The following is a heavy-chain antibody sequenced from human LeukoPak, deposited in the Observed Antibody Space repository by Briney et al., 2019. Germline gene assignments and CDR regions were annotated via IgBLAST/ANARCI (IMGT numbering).Heavy chain of an antibody. CDR3: ARDSVIRSALGASDI. Sequence: ASLRLSCAASGFTASSNFMCWVRHAPRKGLEWVSIIYSGGSTYYADTVKGRFTISRDSSTNTLYLQMRRLRAEDTAVYYCARDSVIRSALGASDIWGQGTMVTVSS. CDR2: IYSGGST. J-gene: IGHJ3*02. D-gene: IGHD3-16*01. V-gene: IGHV3-53*01. CDR1: GFTASSNF.